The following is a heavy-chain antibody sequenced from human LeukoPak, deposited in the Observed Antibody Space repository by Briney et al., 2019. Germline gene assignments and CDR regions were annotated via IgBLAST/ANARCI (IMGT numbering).Heavy chain of an antibody. D-gene: IGHD3-10*01. CDR2: INHSGST. CDR1: GGSFSGYY. V-gene: IGHV4-34*01. CDR3: ARHSPLLWFGELLGNDYYYYGMDV. J-gene: IGHJ6*02. Sequence: SETLSLTCAVYGGSFSGYYWSWIRQAPGKGLEWIGEINHSGSTNYNPSLKSRVTISLDTSKNQFSLKLSSVTAADTAVYYCARHSPLLWFGELLGNDYYYYGMDVWGQGTTVTVSS.